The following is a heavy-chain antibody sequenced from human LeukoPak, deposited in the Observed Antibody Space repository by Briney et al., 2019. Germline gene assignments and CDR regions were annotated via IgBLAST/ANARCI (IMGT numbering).Heavy chain of an antibody. Sequence: PSETLSLTCTVSGGSIRSYYWSWIRQPAGKGLEWIGRIYTSGSTNYNPSLKSRVTMSVDTSKNQFSLKLSSVTAADTAVYYCARASLDVDTAMVSDFYYFDYWGQGTLVTVSS. J-gene: IGHJ4*02. CDR1: GGSIRSYY. CDR3: ARASLDVDTAMVSDFYYFDY. V-gene: IGHV4-4*07. CDR2: IYTSGST. D-gene: IGHD5-18*01.